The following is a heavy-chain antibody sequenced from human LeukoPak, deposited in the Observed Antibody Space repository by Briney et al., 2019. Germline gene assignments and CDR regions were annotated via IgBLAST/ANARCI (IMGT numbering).Heavy chain of an antibody. CDR1: GFTFSSYS. D-gene: IGHD6-19*01. Sequence: KPGGSLRLSCAASGFTFSSYSMNWVRQAPGKGLEWVSSISSSSYIYYADSVKGRFTISRDNAKNSLYLQMNSLRAEDTAVYYCARAAVAGTVDYWGQGTLVTVSS. J-gene: IGHJ4*02. V-gene: IGHV3-21*01. CDR3: ARAAVAGTVDY. CDR2: ISSSSYI.